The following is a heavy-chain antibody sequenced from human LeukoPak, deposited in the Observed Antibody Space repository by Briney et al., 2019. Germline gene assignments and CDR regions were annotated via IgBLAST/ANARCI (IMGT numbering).Heavy chain of an antibody. CDR2: INHSGST. CDR1: GGSFSGYY. Sequence: PSETLSLTCAVYGGSFSGYYWSWIRQPPGKGLGWIGEINHSGSTNYNPSLKSRVTISVDTSKNQFSLKLSSVTAADTAVYYCARSAAGHLRGRNFDYWGQGTLVTVSS. J-gene: IGHJ4*02. D-gene: IGHD3-16*01. V-gene: IGHV4-34*01. CDR3: ARSAAGHLRGRNFDY.